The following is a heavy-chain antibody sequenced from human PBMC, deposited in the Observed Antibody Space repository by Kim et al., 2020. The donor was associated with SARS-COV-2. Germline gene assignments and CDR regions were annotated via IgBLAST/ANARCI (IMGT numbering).Heavy chain of an antibody. Sequence: GGSLRLSCAASGFAFSSHALHWVRQAPGKGLEWVALISCDGSHILYPDSVKGRFTISRDNTQSTLYLQMNSLRPEDTAVYYCIAAISSRCFCHWVEGSL. CDR2: ISCDGSHI. V-gene: IGHV3-30*04. CDR1: GFAFSSHA. J-gene: IGHJ1*01. CDR3: IAAISSRCFCH. D-gene: IGHD6-25*01.